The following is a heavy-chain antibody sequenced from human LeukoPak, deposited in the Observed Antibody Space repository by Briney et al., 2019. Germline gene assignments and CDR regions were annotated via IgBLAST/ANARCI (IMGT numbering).Heavy chain of an antibody. CDR2: IYYSGST. J-gene: IGHJ4*02. V-gene: IGHV4-59*08. Sequence: KTSETLSLTCTDSGGSISPYYWNWIRQPPGKGLEWIGYIYYSGSTNYNPSLKSRVTISVDTSKNQFSLKLSSVTAADTAVYYCARRYYYDSSGYYAYWGQGTLVTVSS. CDR3: ARRYYYDSSGYYAY. CDR1: GGSISPYY. D-gene: IGHD3-22*01.